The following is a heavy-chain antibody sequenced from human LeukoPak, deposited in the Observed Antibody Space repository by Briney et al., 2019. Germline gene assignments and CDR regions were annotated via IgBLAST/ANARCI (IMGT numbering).Heavy chain of an antibody. V-gene: IGHV3-11*01. CDR1: GFTFSDYY. CDR3: ARVNYVWGSYRYKGQGFFDY. D-gene: IGHD3-16*02. J-gene: IGHJ4*02. Sequence: GGSLRLSCAASGFTFSDYYMSWIRQAPGKGLEWVSYISSSGSTIYYADSVKGRFTISRDNAKNSLYLQMNSLRAEDTAVYYCARVNYVWGSYRYKGQGFFDYWGQGTLVTVSS. CDR2: ISSSGSTI.